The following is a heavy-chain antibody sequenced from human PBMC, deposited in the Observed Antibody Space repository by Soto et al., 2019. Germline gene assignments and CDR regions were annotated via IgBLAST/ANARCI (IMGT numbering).Heavy chain of an antibody. J-gene: IGHJ5*02. CDR2: IHSSGAT. Sequence: PSETLSLTCSVSGGSISSSSYYWGWIRQPPGKGLEWIGSIHSSGATYYNPSLKSRVIISVDTPKNQFSLKLESVTAADTAVYYCERHGTNYIKGVDPGGKGTQVTVSS. CDR3: ERHGTNYIKGVDP. V-gene: IGHV4-39*01. D-gene: IGHD2-8*01. CDR1: GGSISSSSYY.